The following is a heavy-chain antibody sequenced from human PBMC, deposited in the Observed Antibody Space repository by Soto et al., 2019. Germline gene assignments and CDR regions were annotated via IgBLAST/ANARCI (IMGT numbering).Heavy chain of an antibody. CDR3: ARDRGNSPEFFDY. CDR2: IYSSGRT. CDR1: GGSIDSDDYY. D-gene: IGHD1-1*01. Sequence: KTSETLSLTCTVSGGSIDSDDYYWTWIRQPPGKGLEWIGYIYSSGRTSYNPSLESRLTISIDTSKNQFSLHLNSVSAADTAVYFCARDRGNSPEFFDYWGQGTLVTSPQ. J-gene: IGHJ4*02. V-gene: IGHV4-30-4*01.